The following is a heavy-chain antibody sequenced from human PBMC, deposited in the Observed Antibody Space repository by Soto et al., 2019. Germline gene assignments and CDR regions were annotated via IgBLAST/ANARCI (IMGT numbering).Heavy chain of an antibody. CDR2: ISGSGGTT. D-gene: IGHD6-19*01. Sequence: GGSLRLSCAASGFTFSTSAMNWVRQAPGKGLEWVSAISGSGGTTYYADSVKGRFTISRDNSKNTLYLQMNSLRAEDTAVYYCAKKGSTGWYFDYWGQGTLVTVSS. V-gene: IGHV3-23*01. CDR3: AKKGSTGWYFDY. J-gene: IGHJ4*02. CDR1: GFTFSTSA.